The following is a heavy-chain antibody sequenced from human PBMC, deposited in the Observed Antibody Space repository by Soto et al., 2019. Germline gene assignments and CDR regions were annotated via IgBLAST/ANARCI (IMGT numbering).Heavy chain of an antibody. CDR3: ARGSYASNVFIMDV. V-gene: IGHV1-46*01. CDR1: GYTFTTYF. CDR2: INPTGGDT. Sequence: QVQLVQSRAEVKEPGASVQVSCKASGYTFTTYFMHWVRQAPGQGFEWLGRINPTGGDTVYAQKFQGRVTVTKDTSTSTVFIELGSLTSKDTAVYYCARGSYASNVFIMDVWGQGTPVTVSS. D-gene: IGHD2-2*01. J-gene: IGHJ6*02.